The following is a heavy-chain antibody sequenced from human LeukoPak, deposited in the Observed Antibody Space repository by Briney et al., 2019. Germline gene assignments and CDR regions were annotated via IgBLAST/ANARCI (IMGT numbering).Heavy chain of an antibody. J-gene: IGHJ4*02. CDR1: GITFSSYS. V-gene: IGHV3-48*01. CDR3: VRGADTGYSSDS. Sequence: GGSLRLSCVASGITFSSYSMNWVRQAPGKGLEWVSYISSFSGTINYADSVKGRFTISRDNAKNSLYLQMNSLRAEDTAVYYCVRGADTGYSSDSWGQGTLVTVSS. D-gene: IGHD3-9*01. CDR2: ISSFSGTI.